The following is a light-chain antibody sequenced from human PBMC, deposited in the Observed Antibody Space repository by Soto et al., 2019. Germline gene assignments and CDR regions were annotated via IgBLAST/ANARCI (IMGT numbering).Light chain of an antibody. V-gene: IGLV2-14*01. CDR1: SSDVGYYNY. CDR2: DVS. Sequence: QSALTQPASVSGSPGQSITISCTGSSSDVGYYNYVSWYQQHPGKAPKLIIYDVSDRPSGVSNRFSGSMSANTASLTISGLQAEDEADYYCSSYSDSSTLFGGGTKLTVL. J-gene: IGLJ3*02. CDR3: SSYSDSSTL.